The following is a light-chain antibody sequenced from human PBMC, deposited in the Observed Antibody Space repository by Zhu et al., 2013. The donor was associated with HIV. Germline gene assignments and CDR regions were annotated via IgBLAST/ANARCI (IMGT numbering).Light chain of an antibody. CDR3: QSYDSSILV. CDR1: SGSIASNY. V-gene: IGLV6-57*03. J-gene: IGLJ3*02. CDR2: EDD. Sequence: NFMLTQPHSVSESPGKTVTISCTRSSGSIASNYVQWYQHRPGSAPTTVIYEDDQRPSGVPDRFSGSIDSSSNSASLTISGLKTEDEADYYCQSYDSSILVFGGGTKLTVL.